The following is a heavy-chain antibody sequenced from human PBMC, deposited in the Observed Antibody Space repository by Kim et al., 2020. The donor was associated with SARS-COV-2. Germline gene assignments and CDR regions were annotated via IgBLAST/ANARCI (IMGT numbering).Heavy chain of an antibody. D-gene: IGHD6-6*01. J-gene: IGHJ4*02. CDR3: ARGPGHLVPPDY. Sequence: YNPTLKSRVILSLDTSKNQFSLTLNSVTAADTAVYYCARGPGHLVPPDYWGPGTLVSVSS. V-gene: IGHV4-4*07.